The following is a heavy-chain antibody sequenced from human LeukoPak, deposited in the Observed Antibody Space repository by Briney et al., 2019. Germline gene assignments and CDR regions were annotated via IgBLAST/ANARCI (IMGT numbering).Heavy chain of an antibody. J-gene: IGHJ4*02. Sequence: AAVKVSCKASGYTFTSYGISWVRQAPGQGLKWMGWISPYNGNTNYAQTLQGRVTMTTDTSTSTAYMERRSLRSDDTAVYYCARDLGPSWSSSWYANFDYWGQGTLVT. CDR1: GYTFTSYG. CDR3: ARDLGPSWSSSWYANFDY. CDR2: ISPYNGNT. V-gene: IGHV1-18*01. D-gene: IGHD6-13*01.